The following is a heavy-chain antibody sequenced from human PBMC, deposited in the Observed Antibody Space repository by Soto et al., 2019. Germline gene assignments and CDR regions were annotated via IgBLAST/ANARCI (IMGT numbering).Heavy chain of an antibody. Sequence: PSEILSLTCTVSGGSMRSYYWTWIRQPAGKGLEWIGRIHSSGSTNHNPSIKSRVTMSVDTSRNQFSLELSSVTAADTAVYYCARGRPIDYWGQGTLVTVSS. V-gene: IGHV4-4*07. CDR1: GGSMRSYY. CDR3: ARGRPIDY. CDR2: IHSSGST. J-gene: IGHJ4*02.